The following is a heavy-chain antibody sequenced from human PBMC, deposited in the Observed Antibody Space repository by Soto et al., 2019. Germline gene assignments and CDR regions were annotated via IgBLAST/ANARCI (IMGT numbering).Heavy chain of an antibody. CDR3: ARRSSSWYFDY. CDR2: ISGSDGST. Sequence: GGSMRLSCAASGFTFSSYAMNWVRQTPGKGLEWVSVISGSDGSTYYADSVKGRFTISRDNSKNTLNLQMNSLRAEDTAVYYCARRSSSWYFDYWGQGTLVTVSS. J-gene: IGHJ4*02. V-gene: IGHV3-23*01. CDR1: GFTFSSYA. D-gene: IGHD6-13*01.